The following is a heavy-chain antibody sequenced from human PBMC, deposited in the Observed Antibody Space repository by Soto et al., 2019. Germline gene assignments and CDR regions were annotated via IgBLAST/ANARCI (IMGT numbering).Heavy chain of an antibody. CDR3: TRDSSGWPD. Sequence: EVQLVESGGGLVQPGGSLKLSCAASGFTFSGSAMHWVRQTSGKALEWVGRIRSKVNSYATAYAASVKGRFTISRDDSKDTAYLQINSLKTEDTAVYYCTRDSSGWPDWGQGTLVTVSS. CDR2: IRSKVNSYAT. V-gene: IGHV3-73*02. J-gene: IGHJ4*02. D-gene: IGHD6-19*01. CDR1: GFTFSGSA.